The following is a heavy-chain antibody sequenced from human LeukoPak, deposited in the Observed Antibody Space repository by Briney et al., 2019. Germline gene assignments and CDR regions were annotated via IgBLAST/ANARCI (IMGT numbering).Heavy chain of an antibody. CDR1: GFTFSSYG. CDR3: ARRRAGRDWFDP. CDR2: IYYSGNT. D-gene: IGHD6-19*01. Sequence: PGRSLRLSCAASGFTFSSYGMRWVRQPPGQGLEWIGSIYYSGNTYYNPSLKSRVTISVDTSKNQFSLKLSSVTATDTAVYYCARRRAGRDWFDPWGQGTLVTVSS. V-gene: IGHV4-39*01. J-gene: IGHJ5*02.